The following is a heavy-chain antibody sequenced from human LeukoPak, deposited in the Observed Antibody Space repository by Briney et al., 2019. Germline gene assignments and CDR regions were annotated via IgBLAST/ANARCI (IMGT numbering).Heavy chain of an antibody. Sequence: PSGTLSLTCAVSGGSISSSNWWSWVRQSPGKGLEWIGEIYHSGSTNYNPSLKSRVTISVDKSKNQFSLKLSSVTAADTAVYYCARDLYGDGDAFDIWGQGTMVTVSS. D-gene: IGHD4-17*01. J-gene: IGHJ3*02. CDR3: ARDLYGDGDAFDI. CDR2: IYHSGST. CDR1: GGSISSSNW. V-gene: IGHV4-4*02.